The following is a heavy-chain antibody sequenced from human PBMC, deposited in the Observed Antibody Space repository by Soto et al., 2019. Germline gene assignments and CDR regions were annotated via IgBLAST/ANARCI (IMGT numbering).Heavy chain of an antibody. J-gene: IGHJ4*02. V-gene: IGHV3-74*01. D-gene: IGHD1-1*01. CDR3: ARVYNWGGIDY. Sequence: GGSLRLSCAASGFTFSSYWMHWVRQAPGKGLVWVSRINSDGSSTSYADSVKGRFTISRDNAKNTLYLQMNSLRAEDTAVYYCARVYNWGGIDYWGQGTQVTVSS. CDR1: GFTFSSYW. CDR2: INSDGSST.